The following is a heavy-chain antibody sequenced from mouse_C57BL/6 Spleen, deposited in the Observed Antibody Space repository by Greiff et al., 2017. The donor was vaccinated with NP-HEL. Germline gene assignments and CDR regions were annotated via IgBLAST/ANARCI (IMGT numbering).Heavy chain of an antibody. CDR3: ASGYDVPYAMDY. CDR2: IDPSDSYT. V-gene: IGHV1-50*01. CDR1: GYTFTSYW. Sequence: QVQLQQPGAELVKPGASVKLSCKASGYTFTSYWMQWVKQRPGQGLEWIGEIDPSDSYTNYNQKFKGKATLTVDTSSSTAYMQLSSLTSEDSAVYYCASGYDVPYAMDYWGQGTSVTVSS. J-gene: IGHJ4*01. D-gene: IGHD2-2*01.